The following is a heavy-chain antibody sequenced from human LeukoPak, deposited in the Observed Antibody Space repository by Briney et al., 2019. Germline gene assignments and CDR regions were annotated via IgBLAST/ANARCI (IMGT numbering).Heavy chain of an antibody. V-gene: IGHV3-23*01. CDR1: GFTFSSYA. CDR2: ISGSGGST. Sequence: PGGSLRLSCAASGFTFSSYAMSWVRQAPGKGLEWVSAISGSGGSTYYADSVKGRFTISRDNSKNTLYLQMNSLRAADTALYYCAKSGTSSPPRDAFDFWGQGTMVTAS. J-gene: IGHJ3*01. CDR3: AKSGTSSPPRDAFDF. D-gene: IGHD3-10*01.